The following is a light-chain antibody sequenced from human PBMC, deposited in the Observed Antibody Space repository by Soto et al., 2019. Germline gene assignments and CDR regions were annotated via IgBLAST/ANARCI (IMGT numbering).Light chain of an antibody. CDR3: QQSYSAFT. J-gene: IGKJ3*01. CDR2: DAS. Sequence: DIQMTQSPSSLSASVGDRVSITCRASQSIGTYLSWYQQKSGNAPKLPIYDASTLESGVPSRFSGSGSGADFTLTIDSLDPDDFASYYCQQSYSAFTFGPGTKVDIK. V-gene: IGKV1-39*01. CDR1: QSIGTY.